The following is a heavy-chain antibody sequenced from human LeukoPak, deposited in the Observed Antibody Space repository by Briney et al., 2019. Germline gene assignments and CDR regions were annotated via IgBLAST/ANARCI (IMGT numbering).Heavy chain of an antibody. CDR3: ARRGQYCSGASCYTTKYLDY. CDR2: IYPGDSDT. J-gene: IGHJ4*02. Sequence: GESLKISCQGSGYNFANDWIGWVRQMPGKGLEWIGIIYPGDSDTIYSPSFQGQVTLSADKSISTAYLQWDSLKASDTAIYYCARRGQYCSGASCYTTKYLDYWGQGTLVSVSS. V-gene: IGHV5-51*01. CDR1: GYNFANDW. D-gene: IGHD2-2*02.